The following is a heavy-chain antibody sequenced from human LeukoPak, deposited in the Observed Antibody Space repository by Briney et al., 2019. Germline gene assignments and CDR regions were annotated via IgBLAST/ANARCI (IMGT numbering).Heavy chain of an antibody. CDR2: ISSSGDTI. CDR3: TRSPGGKYYYYGMDV. Sequence: GGSLRLSCAASGFTFGDHYMSWIRQAPGKGLEWVSYISSSGDTIYYADSVEGRFTISRDNAKNSLYLQVNSLRVEDTAVYYCTRSPGGKYYYYGMDVWGQGTTVTVSS. CDR1: GFTFGDHY. V-gene: IGHV3-11*01. D-gene: IGHD1-14*01. J-gene: IGHJ6*02.